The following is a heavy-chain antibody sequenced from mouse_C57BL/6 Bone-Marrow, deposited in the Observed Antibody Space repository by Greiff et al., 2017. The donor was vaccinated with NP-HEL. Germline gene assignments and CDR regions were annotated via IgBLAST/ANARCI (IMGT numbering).Heavy chain of an antibody. Sequence: VQLQQSGAELVRPGASVKLSCKASGYTFTDYYINWVKQRPGQGLEWIARIYPGSGNTYYNEKFKGKATLTAEKSSSTAYMQLSSLTSEDSAVYFCLYYDYDDYAMDYWGQGTSVTVSS. CDR1: GYTFTDYY. CDR2: IYPGSGNT. V-gene: IGHV1-76*01. J-gene: IGHJ4*01. CDR3: LYYDYDDYAMDY. D-gene: IGHD2-4*01.